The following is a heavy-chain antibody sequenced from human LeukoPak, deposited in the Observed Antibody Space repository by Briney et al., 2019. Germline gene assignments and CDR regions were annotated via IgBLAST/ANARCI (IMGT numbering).Heavy chain of an antibody. CDR2: INHSGST. CDR3: ARGMEWELTFDY. V-gene: IGHV4-34*01. D-gene: IGHD1-26*01. J-gene: IGHJ4*02. CDR1: GGSFSGYY. Sequence: SETLSLTCAVSGGSFSGYYWTWIRQPPGKGLEWIGEINHSGSTNYNPSLKCRVTISVDTSKNQFSLKLSSVTAADTAVYYCARGMEWELTFDYWGQGTLVTVSS.